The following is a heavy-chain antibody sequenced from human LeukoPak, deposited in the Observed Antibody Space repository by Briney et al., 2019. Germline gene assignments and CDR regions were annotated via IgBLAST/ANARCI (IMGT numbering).Heavy chain of an antibody. V-gene: IGHV3-23*01. Sequence: GGSLRLSCAASGFTFSSYGMSWVRQAPGKGLEWVSGVSASGGRTYYADSVKGRFTISRDNSKNTLHLQMNSLRAEDTAVYYCAKVQVSGYDKGFFDYWGQGTLVTVSS. CDR1: GFTFSSYG. D-gene: IGHD3-3*01. J-gene: IGHJ4*02. CDR3: AKVQVSGYDKGFFDY. CDR2: VSASGGRT.